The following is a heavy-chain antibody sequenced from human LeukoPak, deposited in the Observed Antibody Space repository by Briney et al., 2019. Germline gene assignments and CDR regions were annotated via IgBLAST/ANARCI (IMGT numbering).Heavy chain of an antibody. D-gene: IGHD2-2*02. CDR1: GFTFSDYY. CDR3: ATAPILRGEGGEHYKYGMDV. CDR2: IYHNGTP. J-gene: IGHJ6*02. V-gene: IGHV4-34*08. Sequence: GSLRLSCAVSGFTFSDYYMDWVRQSPGKGLEWIGEIYHNGTPNYSPSLKSRVTISADTFKNHFSLKLTSVTAADTAVYYCATAPILRGEGGEHYKYGMDVWGQGTTVIVYS.